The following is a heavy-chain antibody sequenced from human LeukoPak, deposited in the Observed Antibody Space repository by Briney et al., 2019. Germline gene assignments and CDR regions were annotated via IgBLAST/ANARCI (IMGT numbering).Heavy chain of an antibody. CDR1: GFTFSSYA. D-gene: IGHD4-23*01. CDR3: ARDRGDVTVVTPADAFDI. CDR2: ISGSGGTT. V-gene: IGHV3-23*01. Sequence: GGSLRLSCAASGFTFSSYAMNWVRQAPGKGLEWVSGISGSGGTTYYADSVQGRFAISRDNSKNMLYVQMNSLRAEDTAVYYCARDRGDVTVVTPADAFDIWGQGTMVTVSS. J-gene: IGHJ3*02.